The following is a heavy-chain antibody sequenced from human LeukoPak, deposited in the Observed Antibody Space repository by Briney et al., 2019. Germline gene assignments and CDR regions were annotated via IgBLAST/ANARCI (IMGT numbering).Heavy chain of an antibody. V-gene: IGHV3-23*01. D-gene: IGHD2-2*01. Sequence: PGGSLRLSCAASGFTFSTYAVNWVRQAPGKGLEWVSAITGSGGATYYADSVKGRFTISRDNSKNTLYLQMSSLRAEDTAVYYCAKDQVRGDIVVVPAAPDDYWGQGTLVTVSS. CDR3: AKDQVRGDIVVVPAAPDDY. J-gene: IGHJ4*02. CDR1: GFTFSTYA. CDR2: ITGSGGAT.